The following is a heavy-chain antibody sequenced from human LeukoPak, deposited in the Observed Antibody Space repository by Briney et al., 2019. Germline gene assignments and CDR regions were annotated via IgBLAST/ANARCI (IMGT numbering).Heavy chain of an antibody. J-gene: IGHJ4*02. CDR3: ARGPYGSGSYWVDY. Sequence: GGSLRLSCAASGFTVSSNYMSWVRQAPGKGLEGVSVIYSGGSTYYADSVKGRFTISRDNSKNTLYLQMNSLRAEDTAVYYCARGPYGSGSYWVDYWGQGTLVTVSS. CDR1: GFTVSSNY. V-gene: IGHV3-53*01. CDR2: IYSGGST. D-gene: IGHD3-10*01.